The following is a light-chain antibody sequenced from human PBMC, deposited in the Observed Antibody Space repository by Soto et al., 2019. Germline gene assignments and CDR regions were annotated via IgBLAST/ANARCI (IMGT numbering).Light chain of an antibody. CDR2: WAS. CDR1: QSVLYNSNNKNY. J-gene: IGKJ4*01. Sequence: DIVMTQSPDSLVVSLGERATINCKSSQSVLYNSNNKNYLAWYQQKPGQPPKLLLYWASTRESGVPDRFSGSGSGTDFTLTISSLQAEDVAVYYCQQYYGTPLTFGGGTKVEI. V-gene: IGKV4-1*01. CDR3: QQYYGTPLT.